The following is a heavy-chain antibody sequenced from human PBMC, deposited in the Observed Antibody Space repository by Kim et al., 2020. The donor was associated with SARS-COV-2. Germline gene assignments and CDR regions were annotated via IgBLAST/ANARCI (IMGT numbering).Heavy chain of an antibody. Sequence: ASVKVSCKASGYTFTGYYMHWVRQAPGQGLEWMGWINPNSGGTNYAQKFQGWVTMTRDTSISTAYMELSRLRSDDTAVYYCARGGCSSTSCHVYYFDYWGQGTLVTVSS. CDR1: GYTFTGYY. J-gene: IGHJ4*02. CDR3: ARGGCSSTSCHVYYFDY. D-gene: IGHD2-2*01. CDR2: INPNSGGT. V-gene: IGHV1-2*04.